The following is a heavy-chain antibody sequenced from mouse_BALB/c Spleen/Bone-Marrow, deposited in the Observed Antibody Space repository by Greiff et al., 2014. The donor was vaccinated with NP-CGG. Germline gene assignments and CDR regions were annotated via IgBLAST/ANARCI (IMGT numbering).Heavy chain of an antibody. CDR1: GYTFTSYW. V-gene: IGHV1S81*02. J-gene: IGHJ3*01. D-gene: IGHD2-2*01. Sequence: VQLQQSGAELVKPGASVKLSCKASGYTFTSYWMHWVKQRPGQGLEWIGEINPSNGRTNYNEKFKSKATLTVDKSSSTAYMQLSSLASEDYAVDCWARSGYDGFAYWGQGTLVTVSA. CDR2: INPSNGRT. CDR3: ARSGYDGFAY.